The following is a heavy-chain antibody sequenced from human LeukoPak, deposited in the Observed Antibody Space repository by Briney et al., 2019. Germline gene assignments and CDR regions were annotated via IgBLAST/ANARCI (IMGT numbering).Heavy chain of an antibody. CDR2: INHSGST. CDR1: NGSFSGYY. Sequence: SETLSLTCAVYNGSFSGYYWSWIRQPPGKGLEWIGEINHSGSTHYNPSLKSRVTISVDTSKKQFSLKVRSVTAADTAVYYCARAGRSNYRGGRVHNWFDPWGQGTLVTVSS. D-gene: IGHD4-11*01. CDR3: ARAGRSNYRGGRVHNWFDP. V-gene: IGHV4-34*01. J-gene: IGHJ5*02.